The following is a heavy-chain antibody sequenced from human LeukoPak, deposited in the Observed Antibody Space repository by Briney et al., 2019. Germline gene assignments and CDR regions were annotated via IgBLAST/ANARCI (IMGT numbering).Heavy chain of an antibody. D-gene: IGHD6-13*01. CDR3: AKERIAAAGGGVGYY. J-gene: IGHJ4*02. CDR2: MNPNSGNT. Sequence: ASVNVSCKASGYTFTSYDINWVRQATGQGLEWMGWMNPNSGNTGYAQTFQGRVTMTTDTSTSTAYMELRSLRSDDTAVYYCAKERIAAAGGGVGYYWGQGTLVTVSS. CDR1: GYTFTSYD. V-gene: IGHV1-8*01.